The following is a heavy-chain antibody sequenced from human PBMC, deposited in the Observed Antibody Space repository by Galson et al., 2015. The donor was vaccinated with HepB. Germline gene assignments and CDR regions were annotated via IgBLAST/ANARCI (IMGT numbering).Heavy chain of an antibody. D-gene: IGHD3-22*01. Sequence: SVKVSCKASGSTFTSYAMHWVRQAPGQRLEWMGWINAGNGNTKYSQKFQGRVTITRDTSASTAYMELSSLRSEDTAVYYCARDYYGADWYFDLWGRGTLVTVSS. CDR2: INAGNGNT. CDR1: GSTFTSYA. CDR3: ARDYYGADWYFDL. V-gene: IGHV1-3*01. J-gene: IGHJ2*01.